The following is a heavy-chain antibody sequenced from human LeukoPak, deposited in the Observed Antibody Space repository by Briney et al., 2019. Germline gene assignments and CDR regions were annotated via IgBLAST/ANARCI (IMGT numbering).Heavy chain of an antibody. Sequence: PSETLSLTCTVSGGSISSYYWSWIRQPPGKGLEWIGYIYYSGSTNYNPSLKSRVTISVDTSKNQFSLKLSSVTAADTAVYYCAREDSVAGTWYFDYWGQGTLVTVSS. CDR3: AREDSVAGTWYFDY. V-gene: IGHV4-59*01. D-gene: IGHD6-19*01. CDR1: GGSISSYY. J-gene: IGHJ4*02. CDR2: IYYSGST.